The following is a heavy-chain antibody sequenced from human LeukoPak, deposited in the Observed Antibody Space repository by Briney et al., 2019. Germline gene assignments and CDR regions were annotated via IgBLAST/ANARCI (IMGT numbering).Heavy chain of an antibody. CDR3: ARRHRDCSGDSCSLLDY. D-gene: IGHD2-15*01. V-gene: IGHV4-59*08. CDR2: ISYIGST. J-gene: IGHJ4*02. CDR1: GGSISTYY. Sequence: SETLSLTCTVSGGSISTYYWSWIRQPPGKGLEWIGYISYIGSTKYNPSLKSRVTMSVDKSKNQFSLKLSSVTAADTAMYYCARRHRDCSGDSCSLLDYWGQGTLVTVSS.